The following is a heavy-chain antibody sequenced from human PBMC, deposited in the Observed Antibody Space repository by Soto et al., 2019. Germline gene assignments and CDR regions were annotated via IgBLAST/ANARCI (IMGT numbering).Heavy chain of an antibody. Sequence: EVQLVESGGGLVQPGGSLRLSCAVSGFTFSRYWMHWVRQAPGKGLVWVSRIYSDESSTSYADSVKGRFTTSRDNAKNTLYVQMNSLTTQNTAVYYCARGEDCTGTSCHGYGSGDWGQGTLVTVSS. J-gene: IGHJ4*02. D-gene: IGHD2-2*01. CDR1: GFTFSRYW. CDR2: IYSDESST. V-gene: IGHV3-74*01. CDR3: ARGEDCTGTSCHGYGSGD.